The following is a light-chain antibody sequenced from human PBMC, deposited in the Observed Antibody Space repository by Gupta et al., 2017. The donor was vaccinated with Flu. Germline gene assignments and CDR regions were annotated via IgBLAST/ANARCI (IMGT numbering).Light chain of an antibody. CDR1: NLGDKY. CDR3: QAWDSTTGV. J-gene: IGLJ1*01. Sequence: SPGQTASITCSGDNLGDKYASWYQQKPGQSLVLVIYKDTKRPSGIPERFSGSNSGNTATLTISGTQAMGEADYYCQAWDSTTGVFGTGTKVTVL. CDR2: KDT. V-gene: IGLV3-1*01.